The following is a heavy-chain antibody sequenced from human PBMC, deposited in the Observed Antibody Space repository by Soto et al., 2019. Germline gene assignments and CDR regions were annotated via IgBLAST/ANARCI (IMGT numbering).Heavy chain of an antibody. J-gene: IGHJ5*02. CDR2: TYYRSKWYN. Sequence: SPAVSLSCARCGGSVSSYTSTWNWIRQSPSRGLEWLGRTYYRSKWYNDYAVSVKSRITINPDASKNQFSLQLNSVTPEDTAIYYCTRGGYNWFDPWGQGPLVTGS. CDR3: TRGGYNWFDP. CDR1: GGSVSSYTST. V-gene: IGHV6-1*01.